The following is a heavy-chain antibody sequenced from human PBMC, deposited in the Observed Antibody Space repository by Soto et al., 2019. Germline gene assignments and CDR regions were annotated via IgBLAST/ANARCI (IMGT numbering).Heavy chain of an antibody. CDR3: AKEVVGAESYYDSSGYYSY. J-gene: IGHJ4*02. D-gene: IGHD3-22*01. CDR2: ISGSGGRT. Sequence: GGSLRLSCAASGFTFSSYAMSWVRQAPGKGPEWVSAISGSGGRTYYADSVKGRFTISRDNSKNTLYLQMNSLRAEDTAVYYCAKEVVGAESYYDSSGYYSYWGQGTLVTVSS. CDR1: GFTFSSYA. V-gene: IGHV3-23*01.